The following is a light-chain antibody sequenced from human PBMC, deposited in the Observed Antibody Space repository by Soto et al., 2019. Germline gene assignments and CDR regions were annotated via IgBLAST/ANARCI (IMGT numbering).Light chain of an antibody. J-gene: IGKJ2*01. V-gene: IGKV1-5*01. CDR2: DAS. CDR3: QQYNSYPYT. CDR1: QSISSW. Sequence: DIQMTQSPSTLSASVRDRVTITCRASQSISSWLAWYQQKPGKAPKLLIYDASSLESGVPSRFSGSGSGTEFTLTISSLQPDDFATYYCQQYNSYPYTFGQGNKLEIK.